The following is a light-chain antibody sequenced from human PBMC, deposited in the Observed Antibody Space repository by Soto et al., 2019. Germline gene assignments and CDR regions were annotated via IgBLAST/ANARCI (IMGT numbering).Light chain of an antibody. CDR1: QSISGY. V-gene: IGKV3-11*01. CDR3: QQRNYWQVT. J-gene: IGKJ5*01. Sequence: IGFTQSPATLSLSSGEKATPSCRASQSISGYLAWYQQKPGQAPRLLIYDVSNRATGIPARFSGSGSGTDFTLTISSLEPEDFAIYYCQQRNYWQVTFGQGTRLEIK. CDR2: DVS.